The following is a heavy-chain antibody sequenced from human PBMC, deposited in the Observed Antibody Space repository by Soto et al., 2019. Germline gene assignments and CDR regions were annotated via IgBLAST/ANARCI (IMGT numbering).Heavy chain of an antibody. CDR2: IYSGGST. V-gene: IGHV4-39*01. CDR1: GGAISGRSNY. CDR3: ARLIGDSWLDS. Sequence: SETLSLTCAVSGGAISGRSNYWGWVRQPPGKGLEYIGSIYSGGSTYYNPSLKSRVTLSADTSNNQLSLQLNSVTPDDTAVYYCARLIGDSWLDSWGQGTLVTVS. J-gene: IGHJ5*01.